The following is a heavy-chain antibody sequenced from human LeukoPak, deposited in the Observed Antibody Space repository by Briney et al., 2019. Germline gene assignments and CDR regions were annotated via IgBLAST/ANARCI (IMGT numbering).Heavy chain of an antibody. CDR3: ARGGRSFWYEWFDP. D-gene: IGHD6-13*01. J-gene: IGHJ5*02. Sequence: SETLSLTCAVYGGSFSGYYWSWIRQPPGKGLEWIGEINHSGSTNYNPSLKSRVTIPVDTSKNQFSLKLSSVTAADTAVYYCARGGRSFWYEWFDPWGQGTLVTVSS. CDR2: INHSGST. CDR1: GGSFSGYY. V-gene: IGHV4-34*01.